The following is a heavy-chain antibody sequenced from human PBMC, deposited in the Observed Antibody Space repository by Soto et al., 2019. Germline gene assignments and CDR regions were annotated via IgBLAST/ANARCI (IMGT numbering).Heavy chain of an antibody. CDR2: IYWDDDK. CDR1: GFSGSTSGVG. V-gene: IGHV2-5*02. Sequence: QITLKESGPTLVKPTQTLTLTCIFSGFSGSTSGVGVAWIRQPPGKALEWLALIYWDDDKRYSPFLQSRVTITKDTSKNQVVLTMTNMDPVDTATYSGAHKGGRGAGMDVWGQGTTVTVSS. D-gene: IGHD2-15*01. J-gene: IGHJ6*02. CDR3: AHKGGRGAGMDV.